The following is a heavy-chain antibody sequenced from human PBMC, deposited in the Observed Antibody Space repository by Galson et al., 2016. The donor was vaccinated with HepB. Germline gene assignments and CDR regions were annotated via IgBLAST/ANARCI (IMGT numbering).Heavy chain of an antibody. Sequence: PALVKPTQTLTLTCTVSGFSLSNARMGVSWIRQPPGKALEWLAHIFPSDEKSYSTSLKSRLTISKDTSNSQVVLTMTNMDPVDTATYYCARIKEEQWLVPSHFDYWGQGTLVTVSS. CDR3: ARIKEEQWLVPSHFDY. D-gene: IGHD6-19*01. V-gene: IGHV2-26*01. CDR1: GFSLSNARMG. J-gene: IGHJ4*02. CDR2: IFPSDEK.